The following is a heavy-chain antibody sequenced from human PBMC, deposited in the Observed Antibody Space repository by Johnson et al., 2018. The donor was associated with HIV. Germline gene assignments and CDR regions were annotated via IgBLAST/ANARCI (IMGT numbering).Heavy chain of an antibody. CDR1: GSTFNNAW. V-gene: IGHV3-15*01. D-gene: IGHD6-13*01. CDR2: IKSKTDGATT. J-gene: IGHJ3*02. CDR3: TRSIAASGRDAVDM. Sequence: MMLVESGGGLVKPGGSLRLSCEASGSTFNNAWMGWVRQAPGKGLEWVGRIKSKTDGATTDYAAPLKGRFTISRDDSKNTLYLQMNSLKTEDTAVYYCTRSIAASGRDAVDMWGQGTMVTVSS.